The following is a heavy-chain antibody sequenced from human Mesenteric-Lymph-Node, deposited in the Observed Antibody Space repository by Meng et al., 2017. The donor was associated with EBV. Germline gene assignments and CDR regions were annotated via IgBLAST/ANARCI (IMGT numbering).Heavy chain of an antibody. J-gene: IGHJ4*02. CDR3: ARADYYDTSGNLDF. CDR2: ISYSGST. V-gene: IGHV4-39*01. CDR1: GDSISSSEW. Sequence: QVHLQESGPGLVKPSETLSLTCSVSGDSISSSEWWDWIRQPPGKGLEWIGSISYSGSTYYNPSLKSRVTISVDTPKNQFSLKLRSVTATDTAVYYCARADYYDTSGNLDFWGQGTLVTVSS. D-gene: IGHD3-22*01.